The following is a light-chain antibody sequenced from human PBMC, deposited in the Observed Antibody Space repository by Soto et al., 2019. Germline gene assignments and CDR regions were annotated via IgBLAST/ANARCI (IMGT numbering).Light chain of an antibody. V-gene: IGKV3-20*01. J-gene: IGKJ5*01. Sequence: DIVVPQSPATLSASPGERGTLSCRASQSVSSSYLAWYQQKPGQAPRLLIYGASSRATGIPDRFSGSGSGTDFTLTISRLEPEDFAVYYCQQCGRSPITFGQGTRLEIK. CDR3: QQCGRSPIT. CDR2: GAS. CDR1: QSVSSSY.